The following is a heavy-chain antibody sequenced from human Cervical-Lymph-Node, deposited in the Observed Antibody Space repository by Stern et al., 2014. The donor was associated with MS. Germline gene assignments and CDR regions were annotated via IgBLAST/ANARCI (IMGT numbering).Heavy chain of an antibody. CDR2: INHSGST. J-gene: IGHJ5*02. Sequence: QVQLQQWGAGMLKPSETLSLTCAVYGGSFSGYYWSWIRQPPGKGLEWIGEINHSGSTNYNPSLKSRFTISVDSSKNQFSLKLSSVTAADTAVYYCARGLGGYSYGVDWFDPWGQGTLVTVSS. CDR3: ARGLGGYSYGVDWFDP. D-gene: IGHD5-18*01. CDR1: GGSFSGYY. V-gene: IGHV4-34*01.